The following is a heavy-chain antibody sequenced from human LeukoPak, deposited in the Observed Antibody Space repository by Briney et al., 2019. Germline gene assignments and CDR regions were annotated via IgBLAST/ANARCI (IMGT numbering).Heavy chain of an antibody. CDR1: GFTFNTYA. CDR3: AKVGYDSWAIDY. V-gene: IGHV3-23*01. D-gene: IGHD3-3*01. J-gene: IGHJ4*02. CDR2: ISGRGGSK. Sequence: GGSLRLSCAASGFTFNTYAMSWVRQAPGKGLEWVSGISGRGGSKYYADSVKGRFPISRDNSKNTLYLQMNSLRAEDTAVYYCAKVGYDSWAIDYWGQGTLVTVSS.